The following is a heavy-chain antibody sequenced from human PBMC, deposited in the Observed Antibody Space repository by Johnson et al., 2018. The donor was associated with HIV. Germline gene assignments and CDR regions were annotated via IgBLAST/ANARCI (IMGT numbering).Heavy chain of an antibody. D-gene: IGHD3-3*01. CDR3: AKQLYDLNYDFWSGYPI. J-gene: IGHJ3*02. CDR1: GFTVSSNY. CDR2: LYADGRT. Sequence: EVQVVESGGGLIQPGGSLRLSCAASGFTVSSNYMSWVRQAPGKGLEWVSVLYADGRTYYADSVKGRFTVSSDYSENTLYLQMNSLTAEDTAVYYCAKQLYDLNYDFWSGYPIWGQGTMVTVSS. V-gene: IGHV3-53*01.